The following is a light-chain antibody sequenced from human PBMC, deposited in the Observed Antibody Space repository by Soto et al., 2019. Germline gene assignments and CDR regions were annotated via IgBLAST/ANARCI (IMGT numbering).Light chain of an antibody. Sequence: EIVMTQSPATLSVSPGERATLSCRASQSVSSNLAWYQQKPGQAPRLLIYDASTRATVIPDRFSGSGSGTDFTLTINRLEPEDFGVYYCQQYGSTPLTFGQGTRLEIK. J-gene: IGKJ5*01. V-gene: IGKV3-20*01. CDR3: QQYGSTPLT. CDR1: QSVSSN. CDR2: DAS.